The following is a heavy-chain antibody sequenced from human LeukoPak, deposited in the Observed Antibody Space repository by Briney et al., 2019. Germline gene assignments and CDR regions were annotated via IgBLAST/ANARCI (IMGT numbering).Heavy chain of an antibody. D-gene: IGHD5-12*01. V-gene: IGHV1-18*01. Sequence: GASVKVSCKASGYTFTSYGISWVRQAPGQGLEWMGWISAYNGNTNYAQKLQGRVTMTTDTSTSTAYMELRSLRSDDTAVYYCARDLYSGYDSYYYYYYMDVWGKGTTVTVSS. CDR3: ARDLYSGYDSYYYYYYMDV. J-gene: IGHJ6*03. CDR2: ISAYNGNT. CDR1: GYTFTSYG.